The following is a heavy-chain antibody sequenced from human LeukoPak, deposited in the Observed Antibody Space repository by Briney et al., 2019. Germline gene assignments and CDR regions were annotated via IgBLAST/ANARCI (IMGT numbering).Heavy chain of an antibody. D-gene: IGHD4-17*01. Sequence: ASVKVSCKASGYTFTGYYMHWVRQAPGQGLEWMGWINPNSGGTNYAQKFQGRVTITADKSTSTAYMELSSLRSEDTAVYYCARGDYGDYVVYWGQGTLVTVSS. CDR2: INPNSGGT. J-gene: IGHJ4*02. CDR3: ARGDYGDYVVY. CDR1: GYTFTGYY. V-gene: IGHV1-2*02.